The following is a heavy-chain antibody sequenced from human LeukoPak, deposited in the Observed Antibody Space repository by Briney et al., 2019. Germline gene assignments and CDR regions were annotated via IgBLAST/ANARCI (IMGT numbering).Heavy chain of an antibody. D-gene: IGHD3-3*01. V-gene: IGHV3-30*18. J-gene: IGHJ6*02. CDR1: GFTFSSYG. CDR2: ISYDGSNK. Sequence: GGSLRLSCAASGFTFSSYGMHWVRQAPGKGLEWVAVISYDGSNKYYADSVKGRFTISRDNSKNTLYLQMNSLRAEDTAVYYCAKESITKYSPHYYGMDVWGQGTTVTVSS. CDR3: AKESITKYSPHYYGMDV.